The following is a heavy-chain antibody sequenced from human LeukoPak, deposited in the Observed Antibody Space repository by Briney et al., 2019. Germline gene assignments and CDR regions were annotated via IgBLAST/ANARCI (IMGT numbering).Heavy chain of an antibody. D-gene: IGHD2-15*01. CDR3: ATDPSVGSVYWYFDL. V-gene: IGHV1-18*01. Sequence: GASVKVSCKASGYTFTSYGISWVRQAPGQGLEWMGWISAYNGNTNYAQKLQGRVTMTEDTSTDTAYMELSSLRSEDTAVYYCATDPSVGSVYWYFDLWGRGTLVTAS. CDR1: GYTFTSYG. CDR2: ISAYNGNT. J-gene: IGHJ2*01.